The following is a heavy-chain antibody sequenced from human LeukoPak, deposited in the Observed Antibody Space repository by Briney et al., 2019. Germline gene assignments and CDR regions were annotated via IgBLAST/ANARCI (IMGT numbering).Heavy chain of an antibody. Sequence: GESLKISCKGSGYRLTSYWIGWVRQMPGKGLEWMGIIYPGDSDTSYSPSFQGQVTISADKSISTAYLQLNSLKASDTAMYYCATHSGSYSYYFDYWGQGTLVTVSS. V-gene: IGHV5-51*01. J-gene: IGHJ4*02. D-gene: IGHD1-26*01. CDR3: ATHSGSYSYYFDY. CDR1: GYRLTSYW. CDR2: IYPGDSDT.